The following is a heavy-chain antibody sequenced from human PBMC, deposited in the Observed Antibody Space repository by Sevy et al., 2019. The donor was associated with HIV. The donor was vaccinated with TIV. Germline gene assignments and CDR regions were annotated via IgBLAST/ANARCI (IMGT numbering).Heavy chain of an antibody. J-gene: IGHJ4*02. D-gene: IGHD1-26*01. CDR2: TYYNGHI. Sequence: SETLSLTCTVSGGSITSLYWNWIRQPPGKGLEWIANTYYNGHINYNPSLKSRVTLSLDTSKNQFSLRLSSMTAADTAMYYCAGENAWGRGYSWGQGTLVTVSS. CDR3: AGENAWGRGYS. V-gene: IGHV4-59*08. CDR1: GGSITSLY.